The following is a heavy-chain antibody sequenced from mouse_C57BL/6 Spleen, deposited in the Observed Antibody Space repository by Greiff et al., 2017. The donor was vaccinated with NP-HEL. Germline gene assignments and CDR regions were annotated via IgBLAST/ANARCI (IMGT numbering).Heavy chain of an antibody. Sequence: VQLQQSGAELVKPGASVKLSCKASGYTFTSYWMQWVKQRPGQGLEWIGEIDPSDSYTNYNQKFKGKATLTVDTSSSTAYMQLRSLTSEDSSVFYCSRYYGSSYYFDYWGQGTTLTVSS. CDR2: IDPSDSYT. CDR1: GYTFTSYW. V-gene: IGHV1-50*01. D-gene: IGHD1-1*01. J-gene: IGHJ2*01. CDR3: SRYYGSSYYFDY.